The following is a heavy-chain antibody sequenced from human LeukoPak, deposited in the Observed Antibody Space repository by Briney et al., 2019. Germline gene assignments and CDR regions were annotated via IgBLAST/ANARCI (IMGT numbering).Heavy chain of an antibody. V-gene: IGHV3-73*01. CDR1: GFTFSGSA. J-gene: IGHJ6*02. Sequence: GGSLKLSCAASGFTFSGSAMHWVRQASGKGLGWVGRIRSKANSYATAYAASVKGRFTISRDDSKNAAYLQMNSLKTEDTAVYHCTTGPLYYYYGMDVWGQGTTVTVSS. CDR3: TTGPLYYYYGMDV. CDR2: IRSKANSYAT.